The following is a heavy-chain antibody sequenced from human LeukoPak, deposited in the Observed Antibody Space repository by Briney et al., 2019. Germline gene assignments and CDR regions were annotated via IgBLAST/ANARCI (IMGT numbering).Heavy chain of an antibody. Sequence: SETLSLTCTVYGGSFSGYYWSWIRQPPGKGLEWIGEINHSGSTNYNPSLKSRVTISVDTSKNQFSLKLSSVTAADTAVYYCARGGYCSGGSCYATYGYWGQGTLVTVSS. J-gene: IGHJ4*02. V-gene: IGHV4-34*01. CDR1: GGSFSGYY. D-gene: IGHD2-15*01. CDR3: ARGGYCSGGSCYATYGY. CDR2: INHSGST.